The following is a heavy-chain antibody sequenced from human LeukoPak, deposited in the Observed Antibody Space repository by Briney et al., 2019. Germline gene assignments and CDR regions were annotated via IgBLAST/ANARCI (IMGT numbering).Heavy chain of an antibody. CDR2: IYTSGST. CDR3: ARREDYYFDY. Sequence: SETLSLTCTVSGGSISSYYWSWIRRPPGKGLEWIGYIYTSGSTNYNPSLKSRVTISVDTSKNQFSLKLSSVTAADMAVYYCARREDYYFDYWGQGTLVTVSS. D-gene: IGHD2-15*01. J-gene: IGHJ4*02. CDR1: GGSISSYY. V-gene: IGHV4-4*09.